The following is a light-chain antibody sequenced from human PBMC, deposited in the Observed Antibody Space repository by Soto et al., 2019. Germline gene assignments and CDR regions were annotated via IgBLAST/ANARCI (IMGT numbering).Light chain of an antibody. J-gene: IGKJ3*01. CDR2: DAS. Sequence: EIVLTQSPDTLSLSQGERATLSCRASQSVASSIAWYQQNTGQVPRLLIYDASNRATGIPARFSGSGSGTDFTLTITTLEPEYFAVYDCQHRSNWPPEVTFGPGTKVDIK. V-gene: IGKV3-11*01. CDR1: QSVASS. CDR3: QHRSNWPPEVT.